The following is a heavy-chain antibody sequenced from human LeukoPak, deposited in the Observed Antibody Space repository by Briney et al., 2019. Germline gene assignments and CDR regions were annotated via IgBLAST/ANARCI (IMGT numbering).Heavy chain of an antibody. J-gene: IGHJ3*01. Sequence: GGSMRLSCAASGFTFSSYEMNWVRQAPGKGLEWVSYISSSGSTIYYADSVKGRFTISRDNAKNSLYLQMNSLRAEDTAVYYCARDCGGGSCYGPYDTFDLWGQGTMVTVSS. CDR1: GFTFSSYE. CDR2: ISSSGSTI. V-gene: IGHV3-48*03. D-gene: IGHD2-15*01. CDR3: ARDCGGGSCYGPYDTFDL.